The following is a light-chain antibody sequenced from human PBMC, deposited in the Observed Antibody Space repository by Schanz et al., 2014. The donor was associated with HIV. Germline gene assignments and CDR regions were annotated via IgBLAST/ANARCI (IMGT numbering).Light chain of an antibody. Sequence: EIVLTQSPVTLSLSPGERATLSCRASQSVSSYLAWYQQKPGQAPRLLIYGASTRATGIPARFSGSGSGTEFTLTISSLQSEDFAVYYCQQYGNSPRTFGQGTKVEI. CDR3: QQYGNSPRT. CDR2: GAS. CDR1: QSVSSY. J-gene: IGKJ1*01. V-gene: IGKV3-15*01.